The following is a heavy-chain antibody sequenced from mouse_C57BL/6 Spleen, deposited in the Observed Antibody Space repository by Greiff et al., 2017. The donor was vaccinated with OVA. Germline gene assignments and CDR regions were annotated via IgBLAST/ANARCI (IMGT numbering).Heavy chain of an antibody. CDR3: ASGRWPGFAY. CDR2: IYPGDGDT. D-gene: IGHD2-3*01. V-gene: IGHV1-80*01. Sequence: QVHVKQSGAELVKPGASVKISCKASGYAFSSYWMNWVKQRPGKGLEWIGQIYPGDGDTNYNGKFKGKATLTADKSSSTAYMQLSSLTSEDSAVYFCASGRWPGFAYWGQGTLVTVSA. CDR1: GYAFSSYW. J-gene: IGHJ3*01.